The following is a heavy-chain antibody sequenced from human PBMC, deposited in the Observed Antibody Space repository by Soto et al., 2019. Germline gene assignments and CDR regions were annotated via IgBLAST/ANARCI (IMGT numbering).Heavy chain of an antibody. CDR1: GGSISSSIYY. V-gene: IGHV4-39*01. J-gene: IGHJ5*02. CDR2: IYYSGIT. Sequence: SETLSRTCTVSGGSISSSIYYWVWIRQPPGKGLEWIGSIYYSGITYYNPSLKSRVTISVDTSKNHFSLKLSSMTAADTAVYHCARQVVGSATVWFDPWGQGTLVTVSS. D-gene: IGHD2-15*01. CDR3: ARQVVGSATVWFDP.